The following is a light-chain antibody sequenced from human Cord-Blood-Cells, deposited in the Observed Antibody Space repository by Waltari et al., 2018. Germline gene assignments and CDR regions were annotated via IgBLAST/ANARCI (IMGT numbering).Light chain of an antibody. J-gene: IGLJ2*01. CDR2: EVS. Sequence: QSALTQPPSASVSPGQSVTISCTGTSSDVGGYNYVSWYQQHPGKAPKLMIYEVSKRPSGFPDRFSCSKSGNTASLTVSGLQAEDEADYYCSSYAGSNNLVFGGGTKLTVL. CDR3: SSYAGSNNLV. V-gene: IGLV2-8*01. CDR1: SSDVGGYNY.